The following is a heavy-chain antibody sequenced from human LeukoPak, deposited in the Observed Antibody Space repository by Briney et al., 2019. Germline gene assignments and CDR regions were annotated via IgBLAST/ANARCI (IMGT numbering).Heavy chain of an antibody. CDR2: IGGGDT. Sequence: GGPLRLSCSASGFTFRNFAIRWVRQAPGKGLEWVSSIGGGDTHYADSVKGRFTISRDDSRSTVDLQMSSLRAEDTAVYYCAKDGQSFNSMYDYFDSWGQGTLVTVSS. CDR3: AKDGQSFNSMYDYFDS. J-gene: IGHJ4*02. V-gene: IGHV3-23*01. D-gene: IGHD2-8*01. CDR1: GFTFRNFA.